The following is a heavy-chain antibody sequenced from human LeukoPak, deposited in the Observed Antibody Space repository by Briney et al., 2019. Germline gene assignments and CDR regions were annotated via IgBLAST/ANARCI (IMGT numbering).Heavy chain of an antibody. CDR3: ATGLVGATPFDY. CDR2: IYSGDSGT. CDR1: GYSFTSYW. D-gene: IGHD1-26*01. J-gene: IGHJ4*02. V-gene: IGHV5-51*01. Sequence: GESLKISCKGSGYSFTSYWIGWVRQMPGKGLEWMGVIYSGDSGTRYSPPLQGQVTISADKSTSTAYLQWSSLKASDTAMYYCATGLVGATPFDYWGQGTLVTVSS.